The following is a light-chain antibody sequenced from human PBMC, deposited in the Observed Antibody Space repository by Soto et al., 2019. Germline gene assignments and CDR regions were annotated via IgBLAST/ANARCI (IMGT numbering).Light chain of an antibody. CDR3: QQYGTSPPMYT. Sequence: EIVMTQSPATLSVSPGETATLSCRASQSVGNNLAWYQQKPGQAPRLLIYGASTRATGIPDRFSGSGSGTDFTLTISRLEPEDFAVYYCQQYGTSPPMYTFGQGTKLEIK. J-gene: IGKJ2*01. CDR1: QSVGNN. V-gene: IGKV3-20*01. CDR2: GAS.